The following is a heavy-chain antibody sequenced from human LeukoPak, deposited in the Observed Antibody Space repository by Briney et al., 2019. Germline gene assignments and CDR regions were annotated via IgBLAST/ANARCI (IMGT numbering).Heavy chain of an antibody. D-gene: IGHD4/OR15-4a*01. Sequence: SETLSLTCNVSGASIFNYYWSWIRQAPGKGLEWIGYVHHSGRTNSNPSLGSRVTMSVDTSTSQLSVNLTSVTTADTAVYFCARDLRAKYWGQGTLVFVSS. CDR1: GASIFNYY. V-gene: IGHV4-59*01. CDR3: ARDLRAKY. J-gene: IGHJ1*01. CDR2: VHHSGRT.